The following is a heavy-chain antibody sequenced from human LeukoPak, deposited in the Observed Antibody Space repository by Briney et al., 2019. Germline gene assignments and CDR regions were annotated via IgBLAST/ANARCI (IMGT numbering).Heavy chain of an antibody. V-gene: IGHV3-66*01. CDR2: IYSGGST. J-gene: IGHJ3*02. Sequence: GGSLRLSCAASGFTVSSSCMSWVRQAPEKGLEWDSVIYSGGSTYYADSVKGRFTISRDNSKKTLYLQMNSLRAEDTAVYYCAREVAASRYAFDIWGQGTMVTVSS. CDR3: AREVAASRYAFDI. D-gene: IGHD6-6*01. CDR1: GFTVSSSC.